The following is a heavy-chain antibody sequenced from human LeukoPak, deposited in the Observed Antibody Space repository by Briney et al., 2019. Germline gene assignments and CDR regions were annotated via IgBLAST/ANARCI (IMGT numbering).Heavy chain of an antibody. Sequence: SETLSLTCTVSGGSISSGDYYWSWIRQPPGKGLEWIGYIYYSGSTYYNPSLKSRVSISLDTSKSQFSLKLSSVTAADTAVYYCATINWNYYFHGYWGQGTLVTVSS. D-gene: IGHD1-7*01. CDR3: ATINWNYYFHGY. V-gene: IGHV4-30-4*08. CDR1: GGSISSGDYY. J-gene: IGHJ4*02. CDR2: IYYSGST.